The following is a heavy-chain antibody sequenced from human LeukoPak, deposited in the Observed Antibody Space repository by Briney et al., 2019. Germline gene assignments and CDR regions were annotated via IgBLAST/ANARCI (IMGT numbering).Heavy chain of an antibody. J-gene: IGHJ5*02. CDR3: ARGYCSGGSCYMAPNWFDP. CDR1: GFSLSTSGVG. CDR2: IYWDDDK. Sequence: SGPTVVKPTQSLTLTCTFSGFSLSTSGVGVGWIRQPPGKALEWLALIYWDDDKRYSPSLKSRLTITKDTSKNQVVLTMTNMDPVDTATYYCARGYCSGGSCYMAPNWFDPWGQGTLVTVSS. D-gene: IGHD2-15*01. V-gene: IGHV2-5*02.